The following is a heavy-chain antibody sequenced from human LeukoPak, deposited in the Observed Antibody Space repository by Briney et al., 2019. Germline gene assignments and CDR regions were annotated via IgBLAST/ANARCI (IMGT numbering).Heavy chain of an antibody. J-gene: IGHJ4*02. CDR1: GVSITTYY. V-gene: IGHV4-59*01. CDR2: IYHSGST. CDR3: ARESGDFWSGYSLDY. Sequence: SETLSLTCTVSGVSITTYYWSWIRQPPGKGLEWIGYIYHSGSTNYNPSLKSRVTISVDTSKNQFSLKLSSVTAADTAVYYCARESGDFWSGYSLDYWGQGTLVTVSS. D-gene: IGHD3-3*01.